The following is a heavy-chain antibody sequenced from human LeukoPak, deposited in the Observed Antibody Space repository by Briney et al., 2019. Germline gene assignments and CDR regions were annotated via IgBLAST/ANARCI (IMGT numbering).Heavy chain of an antibody. CDR3: ASSRGIVVVPAAKVFDY. V-gene: IGHV1-69*04. Sequence: SVKVSCKASGGTFSSYAISWVRQAPGQGLEWMGRIIPTLGIANYAQKFQGRVTITADKSTSTAYMELSSLRSEDTAVYYCASSRGIVVVPAAKVFDYWGQGTLVTVSS. CDR1: GGTFSSYA. J-gene: IGHJ4*02. CDR2: IIPTLGIA. D-gene: IGHD2-2*01.